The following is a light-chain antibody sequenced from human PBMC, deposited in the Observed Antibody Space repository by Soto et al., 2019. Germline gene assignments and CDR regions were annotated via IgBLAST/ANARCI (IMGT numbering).Light chain of an antibody. CDR2: AAS. CDR1: QGLSSY. J-gene: IGKJ4*01. CDR3: QQTNSFLPLS. Sequence: IQLTQSPSSLSASVGDRVTITCRASQGLSSYLAWYQQKPGKAPKLLIYAASTLQTGVPSRFSGSGSGTDFTLIISNLQPEDFATYYCQQTNSFLPLSFGGGTKVDI. V-gene: IGKV1-9*01.